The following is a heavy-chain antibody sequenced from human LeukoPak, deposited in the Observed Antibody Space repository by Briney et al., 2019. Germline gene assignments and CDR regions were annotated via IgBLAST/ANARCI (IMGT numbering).Heavy chain of an antibody. CDR3: ARVTYPYYYYGMDV. J-gene: IGHJ6*02. CDR2: IYYSGST. CDR1: GGSISSGDYY. V-gene: IGHV4-30-4*01. Sequence: SQTLSLTCAVSGGSISSGDYYWSWIRQPLGKGLEWIGYIYYSGSTYYNPSLKSRVTISVDTSKNQFSLKLSSVTAADTAVYYCARVTYPYYYYGMDVWGQGTTVTVSS. D-gene: IGHD1-14*01.